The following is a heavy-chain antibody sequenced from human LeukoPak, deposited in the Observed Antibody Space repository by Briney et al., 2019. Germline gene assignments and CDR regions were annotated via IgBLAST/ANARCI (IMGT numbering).Heavy chain of an antibody. J-gene: IGHJ5*01. CDR2: FIPLFGTA. CDR1: GDTFNNYA. V-gene: IGHV1-69*13. CDR3: TRGPVGTTHDS. D-gene: IGHD1-7*01. Sequence: SVKVSCTASGDTFNNYAVNWVRQAPGQGLEWMGAFIPLFGTANYAHNFQGRVTITADGSTSTAYMELTSLKSEDTAVYYCTRGPVGTTHDSWGQGTLVTVSS.